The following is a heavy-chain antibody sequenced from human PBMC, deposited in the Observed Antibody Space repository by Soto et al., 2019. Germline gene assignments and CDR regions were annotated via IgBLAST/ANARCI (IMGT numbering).Heavy chain of an antibody. J-gene: IGHJ2*01. CDR1: GYTFTSYG. Sequence: ASVKVSCKASGYTFTSYGISWVRQAPGQGLEWMGGISADNGNTNYAQKFQGRVTMTEDTSTDTAYMELSSLRSEDTAVYYCATDLGYCSGGSCYSYRAFDLWGRGTLVTVSS. CDR2: ISADNGNT. CDR3: ATDLGYCSGGSCYSYRAFDL. V-gene: IGHV1-18*01. D-gene: IGHD2-15*01.